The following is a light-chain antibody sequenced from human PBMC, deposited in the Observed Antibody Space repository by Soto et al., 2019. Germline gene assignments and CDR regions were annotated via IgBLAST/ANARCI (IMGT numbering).Light chain of an antibody. Sequence: DIQMTQSPSTLSASVGDRVTITCRASQSVNSWLAWYQQKPGKAPKLLIYKASSLESGVPSRFSGSGSGTELTLTIRRLQPYDFATYYRQQYNSYLTFGQGTQVEIK. V-gene: IGKV1-5*03. CDR2: KAS. CDR3: QQYNSYLT. J-gene: IGKJ1*01. CDR1: QSVNSW.